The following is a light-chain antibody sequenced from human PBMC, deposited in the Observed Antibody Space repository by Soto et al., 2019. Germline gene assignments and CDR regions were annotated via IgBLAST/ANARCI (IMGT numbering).Light chain of an antibody. CDR3: QQYGSSPIT. Sequence: EIVLTQSPGTLSLSPGERATLSCRASQSVSSSYLAWYQQKPGQAPRLLIYGASSRATGIPDRFSGSGSGTDFTLIISRLVPEDFAVYYCQQYGSSPITFGQGTKVDIK. J-gene: IGKJ1*01. CDR1: QSVSSSY. CDR2: GAS. V-gene: IGKV3-20*01.